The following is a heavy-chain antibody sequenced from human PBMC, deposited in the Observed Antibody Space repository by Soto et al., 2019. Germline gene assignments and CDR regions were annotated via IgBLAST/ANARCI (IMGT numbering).Heavy chain of an antibody. V-gene: IGHV4-34*01. CDR1: GGSFSGYY. Sequence: SGTLSLTCGAYGGSFSGYYWSWVRPPPGKGLEWVGGINHSGSTNYNPALKSRVTISVDTSKNQFSLKLSSVTAADTAVYYCARENKRGITGTTAAYYYYYYGMDVWGQGTTVTVSS. CDR3: ARENKRGITGTTAAYYYYYYGMDV. J-gene: IGHJ6*02. CDR2: INHSGST. D-gene: IGHD1-7*01.